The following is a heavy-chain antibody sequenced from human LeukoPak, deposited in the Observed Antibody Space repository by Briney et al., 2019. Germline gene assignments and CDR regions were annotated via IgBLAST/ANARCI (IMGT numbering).Heavy chain of an antibody. CDR3: ARGSYYGSAFDI. D-gene: IGHD3-10*01. Sequence: ASVKVSCKVSGYTLTELSMHWVRQAPGKGLEWMGGFDPEDGETIYAQKFQGRVTMTRNTSISTAYMELSSLRSEDTAVYYCARGSYYGSAFDIWGQGTMVTVSS. J-gene: IGHJ3*02. V-gene: IGHV1-24*01. CDR2: FDPEDGET. CDR1: GYTLTELS.